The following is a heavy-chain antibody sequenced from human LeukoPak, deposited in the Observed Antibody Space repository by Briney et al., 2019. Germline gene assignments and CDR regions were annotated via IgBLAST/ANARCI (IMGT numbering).Heavy chain of an antibody. V-gene: IGHV3-30*03. CDR2: ISYDGSNK. Sequence: PGGSLRLSCAASGFTFSSYGMHWVRQAPGKGLEWVAVISYDGSNKYYADSVKGRFTISRDNAKNSLYLQMNSLRAEDTAVYYCARAMGIAAAGLFDYWGQGTLVTVSS. CDR3: ARAMGIAAAGLFDY. D-gene: IGHD6-13*01. J-gene: IGHJ4*02. CDR1: GFTFSSYG.